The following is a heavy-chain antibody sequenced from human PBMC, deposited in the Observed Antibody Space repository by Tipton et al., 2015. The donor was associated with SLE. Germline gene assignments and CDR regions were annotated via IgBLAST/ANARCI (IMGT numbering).Heavy chain of an antibody. Sequence: QVQLVQSGAEVKKPGASVKVSCKASGYTFTSYDINWVRQATGQGLEWMGWMNPNSGNTGYAQKFQGRVTMTRNTSISTAYMELSSLRSEDTAVYYCARDVRPMVQGVLGYFDLWGRGTLVTVSS. CDR2: MNPNSGNT. CDR3: ARDVRPMVQGVLGYFDL. V-gene: IGHV1-8*02. CDR1: GYTFTSYD. D-gene: IGHD3-10*01. J-gene: IGHJ2*01.